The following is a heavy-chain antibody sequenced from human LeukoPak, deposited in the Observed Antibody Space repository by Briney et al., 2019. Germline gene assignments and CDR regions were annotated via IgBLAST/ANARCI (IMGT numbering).Heavy chain of an antibody. J-gene: IGHJ4*02. V-gene: IGHV3-23*01. CDR1: GFTFSNYA. CDR3: AKRIQSAMAMGY. CDR2: ISGSGGST. D-gene: IGHD5-18*01. Sequence: GGSLRLSCAASGFTFSNYALSWVRQAPGKGLEWVSDISGSGGSTYYADSVKGRFTISRDNSKNTMYLQMNSLRAEDTAVYYCAKRIQSAMAMGYWSQGTLVTVSS.